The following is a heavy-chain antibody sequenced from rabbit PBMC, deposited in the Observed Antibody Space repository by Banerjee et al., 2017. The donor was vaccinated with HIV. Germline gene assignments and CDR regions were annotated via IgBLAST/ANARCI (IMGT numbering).Heavy chain of an antibody. CDR2: INTSSGST. V-gene: IGHV1S45*01. Sequence: QEHLVESGGGLVQPGGSLKVSCKASGFDFSNYGVSWVRQAPGKGLEWIACINTSSGSTVYATWAKGRFTISKTSSTTVTLQMTSLTAADTATYFCARDLAGVIGWNFNLWGPGTLVTVS. D-gene: IGHD4-1*01. CDR1: GFDFSNYG. J-gene: IGHJ4*01. CDR3: ARDLAGVIGWNFNL.